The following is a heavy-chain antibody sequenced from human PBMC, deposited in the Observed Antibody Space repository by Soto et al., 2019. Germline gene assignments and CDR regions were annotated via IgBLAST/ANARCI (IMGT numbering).Heavy chain of an antibody. CDR1: GGSISSSNW. Sequence: AVSGGSISSSNWWSWVRQPPGKGLEWIGEIYHSGSTNYNPSLKSRVTISVDKSKNQFSLKLSSVTAADTAVYYCARERVAVAGSVIDYWGQGTLVTVSS. CDR2: IYHSGST. V-gene: IGHV4-4*02. J-gene: IGHJ4*02. D-gene: IGHD6-19*01. CDR3: ARERVAVAGSVIDY.